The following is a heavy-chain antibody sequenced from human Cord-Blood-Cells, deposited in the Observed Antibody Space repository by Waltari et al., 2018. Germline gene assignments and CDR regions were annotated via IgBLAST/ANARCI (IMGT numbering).Heavy chain of an antibody. J-gene: IGHJ4*02. V-gene: IGHV3-33*01. CDR2: IWYDGSNK. Sequence: QVQLVESGGGVVQPGRSLRLSCAASGFTFSSYGMHWVRQAPGKGLEWVAVIWYDGSNKDYADSVKGRFTISRDNSKNTLYLQMNSLRAEDTAVYYCARDPVAVGSYFDYWGQGTLVTVSS. D-gene: IGHD6-19*01. CDR1: GFTFSSYG. CDR3: ARDPVAVGSYFDY.